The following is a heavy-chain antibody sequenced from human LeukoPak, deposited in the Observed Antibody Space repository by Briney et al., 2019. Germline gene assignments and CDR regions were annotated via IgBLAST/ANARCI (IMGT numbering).Heavy chain of an antibody. D-gene: IGHD4-17*01. CDR2: IYYSGST. CDR1: GGSVSSGSYY. Sequence: SETLSLTCTVSGGSVSSGSYYWSWIRQPPGKGLEWIGYIYYSGSTNYNPSLKSRVTISVDTSKNQFSLKLSSVTAAGTAVYYCARDGDYGGPYYFDYWGQGTLVTVSS. V-gene: IGHV4-61*01. CDR3: ARDGDYGGPYYFDY. J-gene: IGHJ4*02.